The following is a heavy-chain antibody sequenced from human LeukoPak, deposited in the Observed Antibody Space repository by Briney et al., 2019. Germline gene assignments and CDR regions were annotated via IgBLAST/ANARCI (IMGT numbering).Heavy chain of an antibody. Sequence: SEILSLTCAVYGGSFSGYYWSWIRQPPGKGLEWIGEINHSGSTNYNPSLKSRVTISVDTSKNQFSLKLSSVTAADTAVYYCARKLRDAPFDYWGQGTLVTVSS. D-gene: IGHD4-17*01. CDR1: GGSFSGYY. CDR3: ARKLRDAPFDY. CDR2: INHSGST. J-gene: IGHJ4*02. V-gene: IGHV4-34*01.